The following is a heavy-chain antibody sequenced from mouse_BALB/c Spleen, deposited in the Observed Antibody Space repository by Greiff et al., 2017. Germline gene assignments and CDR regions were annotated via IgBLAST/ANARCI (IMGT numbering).Heavy chain of an antibody. CDR2: INSNGGST. CDR3: ARPYYGSSYVGFAY. J-gene: IGHJ3*01. V-gene: IGHV5-6-2*01. Sequence: EVKLVESGGGLVKLGGSLKLSCAASGFTFSSYYMSWVRQTPEKRLELVAAINSNGGSTYYPDTVKGRFSISRDNAKNTLYLQMSSLKSEDTALYYCARPYYGSSYVGFAYWGQGTLVTVSA. CDR1: GFTFSSYY. D-gene: IGHD1-1*01.